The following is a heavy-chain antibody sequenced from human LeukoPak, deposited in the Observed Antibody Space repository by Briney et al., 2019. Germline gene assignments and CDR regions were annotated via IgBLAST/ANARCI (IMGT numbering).Heavy chain of an antibody. CDR1: GGSISSYS. V-gene: IGHV4-4*07. D-gene: IGHD5-12*01. Sequence: SETLSLTCIVSGGSISSYSWTWIRQPAGGGLEWIGRIYTSGTTNYNPSLKSRVTMSVDTSKNQFSLKLSSVTAADTAVYYCAGEAGGGYARAFDIWGQGTMVTVSS. J-gene: IGHJ3*02. CDR3: AGEAGGGYARAFDI. CDR2: IYTSGTT.